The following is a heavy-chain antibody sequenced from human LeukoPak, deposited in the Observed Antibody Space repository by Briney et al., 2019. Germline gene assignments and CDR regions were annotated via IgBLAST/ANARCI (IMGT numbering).Heavy chain of an antibody. CDR1: GGSISSYY. V-gene: IGHV4-59*08. CDR3: AGMLYSWFDP. D-gene: IGHD2-8*01. Sequence: SETLSLTCTVSGGSISSYYWSWIRQPPGKGLEWIGYIYYSGSTSYNPSLKSRVTISVDTSKNQFSLKLSSVTAADTAVYYCAGMLYSWFDPWGQGTLVTVSS. J-gene: IGHJ5*02. CDR2: IYYSGST.